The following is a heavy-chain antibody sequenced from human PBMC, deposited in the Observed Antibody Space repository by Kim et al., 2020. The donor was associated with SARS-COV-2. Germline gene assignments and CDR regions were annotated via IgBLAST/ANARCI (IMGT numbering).Heavy chain of an antibody. CDR3: ASEKPRSYYYDMDV. Sequence: ASVNVSCKASGYTFTSYAMHWVRQAPGQRLEWMGWINAGNGNTKYSQKFQGRVTITRDTSESTAYMELSSLRSEDTAVYYCASEKPRSYYYDMDVWGQGTTVAVSS. V-gene: IGHV1-3*01. CDR2: INAGNGNT. J-gene: IGHJ6*02. CDR1: GYTFTSYA.